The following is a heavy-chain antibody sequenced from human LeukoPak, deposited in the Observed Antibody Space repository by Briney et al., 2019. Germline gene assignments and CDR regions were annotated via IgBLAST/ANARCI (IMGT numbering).Heavy chain of an antibody. J-gene: IGHJ3*02. V-gene: IGHV4-59*08. CDR2: IYYSGSA. CDR3: ARHDSSGPYNAFDI. D-gene: IGHD3-22*01. CDR1: GGSITSYY. Sequence: KSSETLSLTCTVSGGSITSYYWSWIRQPPGKGLEWIGYIYYSGSANYNPSLKSRVTISVDTSKNQFSLKLSSVTAADTAVYYCARHDSSGPYNAFDIWGQGTMVTVSS.